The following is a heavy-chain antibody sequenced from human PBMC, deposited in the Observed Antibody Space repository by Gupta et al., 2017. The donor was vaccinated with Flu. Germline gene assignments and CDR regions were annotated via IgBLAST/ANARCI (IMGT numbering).Heavy chain of an antibody. CDR1: GFSLSSNGVG. Sequence: QITLKESGPTLVKPSQTLTLTCTFSGFSLSSNGVGVGWIRQSPGKALEWLAVIYWDDDKIYSPSLKSRVTVTKDTSRNQVFLTMTNMDPLDTARYYCAHTGGGWAEGYCTTSGCYLFDYWGQGTLVAVSS. J-gene: IGHJ4*02. V-gene: IGHV2-5*02. D-gene: IGHD2-8*01. CDR3: AHTGGGWAEGYCTTSGCYLFDY. CDR2: IYWDDDK.